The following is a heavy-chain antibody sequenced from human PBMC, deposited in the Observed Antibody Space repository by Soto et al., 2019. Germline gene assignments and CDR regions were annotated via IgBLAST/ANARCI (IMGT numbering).Heavy chain of an antibody. Sequence: QVQLVASGGGVVHLGRSLTLSCAASGFTFNRHAIHWVRQAPGKGLEWVTVISRDGTNKYFADSVKGRFTISRDNAKNTVVLEMNSLRREDTAVYYCARSRSGAVADSFDYWGQGTPVTVSS. CDR3: ARSRSGAVADSFDY. J-gene: IGHJ4*02. CDR2: ISRDGTNK. D-gene: IGHD3-10*01. V-gene: IGHV3-30-3*01. CDR1: GFTFNRHA.